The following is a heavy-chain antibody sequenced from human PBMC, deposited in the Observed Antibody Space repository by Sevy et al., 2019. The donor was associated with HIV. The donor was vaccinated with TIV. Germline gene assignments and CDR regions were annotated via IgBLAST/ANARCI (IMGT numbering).Heavy chain of an antibody. Sequence: ASVKVSCKASGYTFTGYYIHWVRQAPGQGLEWMGWINPNSGGTNSAQKFQGRVTMTRDTSISSAYMELSRLISDDTAVYYWARDPTGAAAAMSWFDPWGQGTLVTVSS. D-gene: IGHD2-2*01. J-gene: IGHJ5*02. CDR1: GYTFTGYY. V-gene: IGHV1-2*02. CDR2: INPNSGGT. CDR3: ARDPTGAAAAMSWFDP.